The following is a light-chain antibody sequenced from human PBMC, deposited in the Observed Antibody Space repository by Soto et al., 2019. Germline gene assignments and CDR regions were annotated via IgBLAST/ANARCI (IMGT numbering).Light chain of an antibody. J-gene: IGKJ3*01. CDR2: DAS. Sequence: EIVLAQSPATLSSSPGERATLSCRASQSVSSYLAWYQQKPGQAPRLLIYDASNRATGIPARFSGSGSGTDFTLTISSLEPEDFAVYYCQQRRGTFGPGTKVDIK. V-gene: IGKV3-11*01. CDR3: QQRRGT. CDR1: QSVSSY.